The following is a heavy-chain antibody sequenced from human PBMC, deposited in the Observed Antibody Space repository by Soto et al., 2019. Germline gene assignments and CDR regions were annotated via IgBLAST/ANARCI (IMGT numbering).Heavy chain of an antibody. D-gene: IGHD5-12*01. CDR3: ARVRRDGYTGFDMDV. V-gene: IGHV3-7*05. CDR2: IKQDGGEK. Sequence: EVQLVESGGGLVQPGGSLRLSCAASGFTFSSYWMTWVRQAPGKGLEWVANIKQDGGEKYYVDAGKGRFTISRDNAKNSLFLQMNSLSAEDTAVYYCARVRRDGYTGFDMDVWGQGTTVTVSS. J-gene: IGHJ6*02. CDR1: GFTFSSYW.